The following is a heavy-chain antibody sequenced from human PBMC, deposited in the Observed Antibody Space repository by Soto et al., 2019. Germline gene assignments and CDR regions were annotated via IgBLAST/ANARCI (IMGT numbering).Heavy chain of an antibody. CDR3: AKDGRVLLWFGDPGDYFDY. V-gene: IGHV3-30*18. Sequence: QVQLVESGGGVVQPGRSLRLSCAASGFTFSSYGMHWVRQAPGKGLEWVAVISYDGSNKYYADSVKGRFTISRDNSKNTLYLQMNSLRAEDTAVYYCAKDGRVLLWFGDPGDYFDYWGQGTLVTVSS. D-gene: IGHD3-10*01. CDR2: ISYDGSNK. J-gene: IGHJ4*02. CDR1: GFTFSSYG.